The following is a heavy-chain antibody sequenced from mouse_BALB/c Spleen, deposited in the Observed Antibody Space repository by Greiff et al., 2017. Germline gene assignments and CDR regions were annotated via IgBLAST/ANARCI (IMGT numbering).Heavy chain of an antibody. CDR2: IWRGGST. CDR3: AKGDYDYDTWFAY. Sequence: VQLQQSGPSLVQPSQSLSITCTVSGFSLTSYGVHWVRQSPGKGLEWLGVIWRGGSTDYNAAFMSRLSITKDNSKSQVFFKMNSLQADDTAIYYCAKGDYDYDTWFAYWGQGTLVTVSA. V-gene: IGHV2-5-1*01. J-gene: IGHJ3*01. D-gene: IGHD2-4*01. CDR1: GFSLTSYG.